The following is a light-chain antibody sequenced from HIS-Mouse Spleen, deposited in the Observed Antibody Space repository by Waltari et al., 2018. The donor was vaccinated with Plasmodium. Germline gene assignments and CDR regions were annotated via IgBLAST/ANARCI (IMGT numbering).Light chain of an antibody. CDR2: KDR. Sequence: SYELTQPSSVSVSPGQTARITYSGDVLAKKYARWFQQKPGQAPVLVIYKDRERFSGSSSGTTDTLTISGAQVEDEADYYCYSAADNNRVFGGGTKLTVL. CDR1: VLAKKY. V-gene: IGLV3-27*01. CDR3: YSAADNNRV. J-gene: IGLJ3*02.